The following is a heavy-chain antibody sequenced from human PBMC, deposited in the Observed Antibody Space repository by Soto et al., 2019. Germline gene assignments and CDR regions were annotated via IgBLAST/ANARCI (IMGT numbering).Heavy chain of an antibody. CDR2: ISAYNGNT. CDR1: GYTFTSYA. Sequence: ASVKVYCKASGYTFTSYAMHWVRQAPGQGLEWMGWISAYNGNTNYAQTFQGRVTMTTDTSTSTVHMEVRSLRSDDTAVYYCAREGVAPYYYYGMDVWGQGTPVTVSS. CDR3: AREGVAPYYYYGMDV. V-gene: IGHV1-18*01. J-gene: IGHJ6*02. D-gene: IGHD5-12*01.